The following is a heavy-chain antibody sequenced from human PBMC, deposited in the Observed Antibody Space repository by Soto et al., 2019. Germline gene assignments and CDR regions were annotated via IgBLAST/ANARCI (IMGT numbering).Heavy chain of an antibody. J-gene: IGHJ6*02. CDR1: GFTLSNYA. V-gene: IGHV3-21*01. D-gene: IGHD2-15*01. CDR2: ISSDSRYI. Sequence: EVQLVESGGGLVQPGGSLRLSCAASGFTLSNYAVNWVRQAPGKGLEWVSYISSDSRYIYHGDSGKGRFTISRDNARNSGYLEMNSLRDEDTAGYYCARIKLVDFFFINVDVYDMDVWGQGTPVTVSS. CDR3: ARIKLVDFFFINVDVYDMDV.